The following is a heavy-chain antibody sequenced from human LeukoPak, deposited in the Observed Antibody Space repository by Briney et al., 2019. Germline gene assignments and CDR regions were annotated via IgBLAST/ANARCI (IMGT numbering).Heavy chain of an antibody. V-gene: IGHV3-33*01. Sequence: GGSLRLSCAASGFTFSSYGMHWVRQAPGKGLEWVAVIWYDGSNKYYADSVKGRFTISRANSKNTLYLQMNSLRAEDTAVYYCASGSSGYPPYWGQGTLVTVSS. CDR2: IWYDGSNK. J-gene: IGHJ4*02. CDR1: GFTFSSYG. D-gene: IGHD3-22*01. CDR3: ASGSSGYPPY.